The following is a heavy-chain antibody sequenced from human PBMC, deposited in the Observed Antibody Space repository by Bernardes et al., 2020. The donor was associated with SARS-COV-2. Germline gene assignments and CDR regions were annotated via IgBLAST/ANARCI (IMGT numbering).Heavy chain of an antibody. D-gene: IGHD5-18*01. CDR3: ARVREYSSGYYYYYYYGMDV. V-gene: IGHV3-21*01. Sequence: GGSLRPSCAASGFTFSSYSMNWVRQAPGKGLEWVSSISSSSSYIYYADSVKGRFTISRDNAKNSLYLQMNSLRAEDTAVYYCARVREYSSGYYYYYYYGMDVWGQGTTVTVSS. CDR2: ISSSSSYI. J-gene: IGHJ6*02. CDR1: GFTFSSYS.